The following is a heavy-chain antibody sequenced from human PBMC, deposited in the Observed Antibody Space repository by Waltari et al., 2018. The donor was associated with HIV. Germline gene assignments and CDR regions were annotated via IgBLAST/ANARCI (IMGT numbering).Heavy chain of an antibody. J-gene: IGHJ4*02. CDR3: ARGGSTHTHFAY. Sequence: QVQLVQSGAEVKKPGASVKVSCKASGYSFTSYDINWVRQATGQGLEWMGWMTPSSSNTGSAQKFQGRVTMSRNTSVSTVYMELSTLTSDDTAIYFCARGGSTHTHFAYWGQGTLVTVSS. CDR1: GYSFTSYD. CDR2: MTPSSSNT. V-gene: IGHV1-8*01. D-gene: IGHD1-26*01.